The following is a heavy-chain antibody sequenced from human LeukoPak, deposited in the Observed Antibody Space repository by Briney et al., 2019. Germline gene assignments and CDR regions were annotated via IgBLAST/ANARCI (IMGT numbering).Heavy chain of an antibody. J-gene: IGHJ5*02. CDR3: AREIAAAGSDWFDP. CDR1: GGSISSYY. D-gene: IGHD6-13*01. CDR2: IYTSGST. V-gene: IGHV4-4*09. Sequence: SATLSLACTVSGGSISSYYWSWIRQPPRKGLEWIGYIYTSGSTNYNPSLKSRVTISVDTSKNQFSLKLSSVTAADTAVYYCAREIAAAGSDWFDPWGQGTLVTVSS.